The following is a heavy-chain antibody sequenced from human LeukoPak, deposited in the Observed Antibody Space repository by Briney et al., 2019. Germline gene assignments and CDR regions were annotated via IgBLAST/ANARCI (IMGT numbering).Heavy chain of an antibody. D-gene: IGHD3-3*01. V-gene: IGHV1-18*01. Sequence: VASVKVSCKASGYTFTSYGISWVRQAPGQGLEWMGWISAYNGNTNYAQKLQGRVTMTTDTSTSTAYMELRSLRSDDTAVYYCARAGYYDFWSGYWSGYYYYMDVWGKGTTVTVSS. CDR3: ARAGYYDFWSGYWSGYYYYMDV. J-gene: IGHJ6*03. CDR2: ISAYNGNT. CDR1: GYTFTSYG.